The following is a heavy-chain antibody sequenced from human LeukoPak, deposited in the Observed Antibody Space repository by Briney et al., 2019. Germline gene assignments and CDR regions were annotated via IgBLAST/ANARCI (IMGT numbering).Heavy chain of an antibody. CDR2: ISAYNGNT. D-gene: IGHD3-10*01. V-gene: IGHV1-18*01. CDR3: ASTKYYYGSGSYYSFDP. J-gene: IGHJ5*02. CDR1: GYTFTSYG. Sequence: ASVKVSCKASGYTFTSYGISWVRQAPGQGLEWMGWISAYNGNTNHAQKLQGRVTMTTDTSTSTAYMELRSLRSDDTAVYYCASTKYYYGSGSYYSFDPWGQGTLVTVSS.